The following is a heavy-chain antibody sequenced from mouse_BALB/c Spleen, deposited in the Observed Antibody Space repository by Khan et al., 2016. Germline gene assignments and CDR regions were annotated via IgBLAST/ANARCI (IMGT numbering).Heavy chain of an antibody. D-gene: IGHD1-1*01. CDR3: AEDYYGRYWFAY. J-gene: IGHJ3*01. V-gene: IGHV9-3*02. CDR1: GYTFTNYG. CDR2: INTNTGEP. Sequence: QIQLVQSGPELKKPGETVKISCKASGYTFTNYGMNWVKQAPGKGLKWMGWINTNTGEPTYAEEFKGRFAFSLETSASTAFLQFNNLKNTDTATYCYAEDYYGRYWFAYWGQGTLVTVSA.